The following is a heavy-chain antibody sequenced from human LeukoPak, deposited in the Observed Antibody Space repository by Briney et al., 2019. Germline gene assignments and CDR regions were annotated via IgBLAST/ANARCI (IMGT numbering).Heavy chain of an antibody. CDR1: GFTFSSYW. D-gene: IGHD6-6*01. CDR3: ARDGTYSSSSFDY. V-gene: IGHV3-74*01. CDR2: NNSDGSST. Sequence: HSGGSLRLSCAASGFTFSSYWMHWVRQAPGKGLVWVSRNNSDGSSTSYADSVKGRFTISRDNAKNTLYLQMNSLRAEDTAVYYCARDGTYSSSSFDYWGQGTLVTVSS. J-gene: IGHJ4*02.